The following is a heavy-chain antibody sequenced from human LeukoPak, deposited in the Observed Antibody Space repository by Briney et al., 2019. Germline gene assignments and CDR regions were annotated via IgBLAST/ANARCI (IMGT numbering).Heavy chain of an antibody. CDR1: GGSFSGYY. D-gene: IGHD4-17*01. V-gene: IGHV4-34*01. CDR2: INHSGST. J-gene: IGHJ3*02. CDR3: ARDPPTTPNAFDI. Sequence: SETLSLTCAVYGGSFSGYYWSWIRQPPGKGLEWIGEINHSGSTNYNPSLKSRVTISVDKSKNQFSLKLSSVTAADTAVYYCARDPPTTPNAFDIWGQGTMVTVSS.